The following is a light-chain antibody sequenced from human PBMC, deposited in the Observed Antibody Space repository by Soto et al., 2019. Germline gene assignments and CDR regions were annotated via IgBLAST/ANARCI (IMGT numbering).Light chain of an antibody. CDR3: QQYGGSSLYT. Sequence: EIVLTQSPGTLSLSPGERATLSCRASQSVSSSYLGWYQQKPGQAPRLLIYGASTRATGIPDRVSGSGSGTDVTLTISRLDPEDFAVYYCQQYGGSSLYTFGQGTKLEIK. CDR1: QSVSSSY. V-gene: IGKV3-20*01. CDR2: GAS. J-gene: IGKJ2*01.